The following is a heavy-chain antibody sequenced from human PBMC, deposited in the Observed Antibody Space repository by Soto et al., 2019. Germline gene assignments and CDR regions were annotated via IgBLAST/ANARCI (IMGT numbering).Heavy chain of an antibody. Sequence: QVQLQESGPGLVKPSGTLSLTCAVSGGSISSSNWWSWVRQPPGKGLEWIGEIYHSGSTNYNPSLKSRVSXXAXKSTHPCSLTLRSVTAADTAVYYCARGLSTLSPLDDWGQGTLVTVSS. CDR1: GGSISSSNW. D-gene: IGHD3-16*02. CDR3: ARGLSTLSPLDD. J-gene: IGHJ4*02. V-gene: IGHV4-4*02. CDR2: IYHSGST.